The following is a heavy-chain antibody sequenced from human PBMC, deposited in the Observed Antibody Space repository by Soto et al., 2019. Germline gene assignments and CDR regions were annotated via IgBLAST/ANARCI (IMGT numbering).Heavy chain of an antibody. CDR3: ARAYVYGAAY. CDR2: ILEDGYNN. Sequence: ESGGGVVQPGRALRLSCAASGFSFSDYAIHWVRQAPGKGLEWVEVILEDGYNNYYADSEKGRFTISRDNSKNTLYLQMDSLRAEDTAVYYCARAYVYGAAYWGQGTLVTVSS. CDR1: GFSFSDYA. J-gene: IGHJ1*01. D-gene: IGHD4-17*01. V-gene: IGHV3-30-3*01.